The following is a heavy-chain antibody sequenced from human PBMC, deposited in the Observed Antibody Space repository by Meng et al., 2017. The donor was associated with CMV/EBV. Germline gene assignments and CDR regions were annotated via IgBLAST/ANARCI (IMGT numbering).Heavy chain of an antibody. V-gene: IGHV1-69*01. J-gene: IGHJ4*02. CDR1: GGNFSSYA. D-gene: IGHD3-22*01. Sequence: QVQLVQSGAEVKKPGSSVKVSCKASGGNFSSYALSWVRQAPGQGLEWMGGIIPIFGTANYAQKFQGRVTITADESTSTAYMELSSLRSEDTAVYYCARGRIWNYYDSSGYNFDYWGQGTLVTVSS. CDR3: ARGRIWNYYDSSGYNFDY. CDR2: IIPIFGTA.